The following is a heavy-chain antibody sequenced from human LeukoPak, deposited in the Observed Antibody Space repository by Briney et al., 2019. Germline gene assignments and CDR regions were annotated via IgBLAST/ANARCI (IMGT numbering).Heavy chain of an antibody. CDR1: GFTFSSYA. J-gene: IGHJ4*02. V-gene: IGHV3-30*18. CDR2: IAYDGSNK. CDR3: AKESSRNYFGSGSYFDY. D-gene: IGHD3-10*01. Sequence: GGSLRLSCAAPGFTFSSYAMSWVRQAPGEGLEWVAVIAYDGSNKYYADSVKGRFTISRDNSKNTLYLQMNSLRAEDTAVYYCAKESSRNYFGSGSYFDYWGQGTLVTVSS.